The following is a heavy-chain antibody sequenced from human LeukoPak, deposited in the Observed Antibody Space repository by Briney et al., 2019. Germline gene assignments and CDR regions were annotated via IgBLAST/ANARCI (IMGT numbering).Heavy chain of an antibody. V-gene: IGHV3-30-3*01. CDR2: ISYDGSNR. D-gene: IGHD2-2*01. J-gene: IGHJ4*02. CDR3: ARGRGCSSTRCYSGFDY. CDR1: GFTFSSYV. Sequence: GGSLRLSCAASGFTFSSYVMYWVRQAPGKGLEWVAVISYDGSNRYIADSVKGRFTISRDNSKNTLYLQMNSLRTEDPAVYYCARGRGCSSTRCYSGFDYWGQGTLVTVSS.